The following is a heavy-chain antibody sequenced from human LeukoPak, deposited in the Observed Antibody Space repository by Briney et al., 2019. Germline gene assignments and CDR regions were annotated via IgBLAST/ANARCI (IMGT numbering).Heavy chain of an antibody. Sequence: ASVKVSCKASGYTFTSYDINWVRQATGLGLEWMGWMNPNSGNTGYAQKFQGRVTMTRNTSISTAYMELSSLRSEDTAVYYCARYDYGDLELDYWGQGTLVTVSS. J-gene: IGHJ4*02. CDR2: MNPNSGNT. CDR3: ARYDYGDLELDY. V-gene: IGHV1-8*01. D-gene: IGHD4-17*01. CDR1: GYTFTSYD.